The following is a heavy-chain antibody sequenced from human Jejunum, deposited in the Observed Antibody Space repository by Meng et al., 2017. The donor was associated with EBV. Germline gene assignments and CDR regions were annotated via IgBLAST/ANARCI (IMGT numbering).Heavy chain of an antibody. D-gene: IGHD3-22*01. J-gene: IGHJ4*02. Sequence: QVQLQDSGPGLVKSSEXLSLPCTVPGGPVSTGSYYWSWIRQPPGKGLEWIGYFYYSASPKYNPSLKSRATISADMSKNQFSLKLRSVTSADTAVYYCARGRGVTDYYDSSGSPFDYWGQGTLVTVAS. V-gene: IGHV4-61*01. CDR1: GGPVSTGSYY. CDR3: ARGRGVTDYYDSSGSPFDY. CDR2: FYYSASP.